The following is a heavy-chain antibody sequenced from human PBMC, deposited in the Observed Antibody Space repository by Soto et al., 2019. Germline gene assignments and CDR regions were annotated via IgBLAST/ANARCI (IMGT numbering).Heavy chain of an antibody. J-gene: IGHJ4*02. V-gene: IGHV1-18*01. Sequence: QVQLVQSGAEVKKPGASVKVSCKASGYTFTSYGISWVRQAPGQGLEWVGWISAYNGNTNYAQKLQGRVTMTTDTPTSTASMELRSLRSDDTAIYYCARAGSAVTARYYFDSWGQGALVTVSS. CDR1: GYTFTSYG. CDR2: ISAYNGNT. CDR3: ARAGSAVTARYYFDS. D-gene: IGHD4-17*01.